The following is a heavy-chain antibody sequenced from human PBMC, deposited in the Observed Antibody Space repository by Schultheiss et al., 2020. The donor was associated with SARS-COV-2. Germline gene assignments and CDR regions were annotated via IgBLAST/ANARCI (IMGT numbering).Heavy chain of an antibody. D-gene: IGHD6-13*01. CDR3: AKRSSSWLNYYYYYMDA. CDR1: GGSISSSSYY. V-gene: IGHV4-39*07. J-gene: IGHJ6*03. CDR2: INHSGST. Sequence: SETLSLTCTVSGGSISSSSYYWGWIRQPPGKGLEWIGEINHSGSTNYNPSLKSRVTISVDTSKNQFSLMLSSVTAADTAVYYCAKRSSSWLNYYYYYMDAWGKGTTVTVSS.